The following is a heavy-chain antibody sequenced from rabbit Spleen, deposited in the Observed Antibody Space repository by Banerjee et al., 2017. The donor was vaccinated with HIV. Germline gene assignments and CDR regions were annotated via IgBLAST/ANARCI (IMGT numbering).Heavy chain of an antibody. CDR1: GFSFSSGYD. Sequence: QEQLKETGGGLVQPGESLTLSCKASGFSFSSGYDMCWVRQAPGRGLEWIGTIYTGGNGITWYASWAKGRFTISKTSSTTVTLQLNSLTAADTATYFCARDPNYASGHYIYNFWGQGTLVTVS. J-gene: IGHJ3*01. V-gene: IGHV1S45*01. D-gene: IGHD1-1*01. CDR3: ARDPNYASGHYIYNF. CDR2: IYTGGNGIT.